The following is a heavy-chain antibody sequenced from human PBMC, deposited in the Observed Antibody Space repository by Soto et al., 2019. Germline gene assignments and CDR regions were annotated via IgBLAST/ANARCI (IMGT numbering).Heavy chain of an antibody. V-gene: IGHV3-74*01. CDR2: ITSDGSAT. D-gene: IGHD1-1*01. CDR1: GFTFSNHW. J-gene: IGHJ4*02. Sequence: EVQLVESGGGLVQPGGSLRLSCAASGFTFSNHWMYWVRQAPGKGLAWVSRITSDGSATTYADSVKGRFTISRDNATNTLYLQMNSLRAEDTAVYYCARALTITNYFDYWGQGTPVTVSS. CDR3: ARALTITNYFDY.